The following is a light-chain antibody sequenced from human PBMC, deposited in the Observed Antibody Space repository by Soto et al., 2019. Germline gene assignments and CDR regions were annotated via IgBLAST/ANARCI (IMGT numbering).Light chain of an antibody. J-gene: IGKJ4*01. CDR2: GAS. Sequence: EIVMTQSPATLSVSPGERATLSCRASQSVSSNLAWYQQKPGQAPRLLIYGASIRATGISARFSGSGSGTEFTLTISSLQSEDFAVYYCQKYNNWPLTFGGGTKLEI. CDR1: QSVSSN. V-gene: IGKV3-15*01. CDR3: QKYNNWPLT.